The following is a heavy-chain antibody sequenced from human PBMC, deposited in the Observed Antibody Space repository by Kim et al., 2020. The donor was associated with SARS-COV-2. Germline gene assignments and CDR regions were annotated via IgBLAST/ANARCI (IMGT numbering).Heavy chain of an antibody. CDR1: GFTFSSYW. D-gene: IGHD3-16*01. CDR2: IKQDGGDK. CDR3: ARLFDYYGMDV. Sequence: GGSLRLFCAASGFTFSSYWMSWVRQAPGKGLEWVANIKQDGGDKYHVDSVRGRFTISRDNAKNSLYLQMNSLRAEDTAVYYCARLFDYYGMDVWGQGTTVTVSS. V-gene: IGHV3-7*03. J-gene: IGHJ6*02.